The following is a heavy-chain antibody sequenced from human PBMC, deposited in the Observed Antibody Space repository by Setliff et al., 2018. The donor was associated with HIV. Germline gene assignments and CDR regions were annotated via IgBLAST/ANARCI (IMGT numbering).Heavy chain of an antibody. V-gene: IGHV2-70*11. CDR3: AKGAYYSESGSHYRDYFDY. CDR1: GFSLSTSGMC. CDR2: IDWDDDK. J-gene: IGHJ4*02. Sequence: SGPTLVNPTQTLTLTCTFSGFSLSTSGMCVHWIRQPPGKALEWLARIDWDDDKYYSTSLKTRLTISKDTSKNQVVLTMTNMDPVDTATYFCAKGAYYSESGSHYRDYFDYWGQGTLVTVSS. D-gene: IGHD3-10*01.